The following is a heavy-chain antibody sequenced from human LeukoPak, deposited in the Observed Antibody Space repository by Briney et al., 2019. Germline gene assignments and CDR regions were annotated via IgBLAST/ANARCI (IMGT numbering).Heavy chain of an antibody. D-gene: IGHD3-22*01. CDR3: ARLDYYDSSGYPFDY. Sequence: GASVKVSCKASGYTFTSYYMHWVRQAPGQGLEWMGIINPSGGSTSYAQKFQGRVTMTRDMSTSTVYMELSSLRSEDTAAYYCARLDYYDSSGYPFDYWGQGTLVTVSS. V-gene: IGHV1-46*01. J-gene: IGHJ4*02. CDR1: GYTFTSYY. CDR2: INPSGGST.